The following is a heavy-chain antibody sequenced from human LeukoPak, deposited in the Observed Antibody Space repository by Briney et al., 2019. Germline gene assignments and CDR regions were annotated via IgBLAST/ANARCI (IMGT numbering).Heavy chain of an antibody. V-gene: IGHV3-23*01. Sequence: GGSLRLSCAASGFNFNKYDMTWARQAPGKGLEWVSTITGRSDKTYYTDSVKGRFVTSRDNSKDTLYPQMNSLRAEDAALYYCAKGGWLDDLGQGALVTVSS. J-gene: IGHJ4*02. CDR3: AKGGWLDD. CDR2: ITGRSDKT. CDR1: GFNFNKYD. D-gene: IGHD6-19*01.